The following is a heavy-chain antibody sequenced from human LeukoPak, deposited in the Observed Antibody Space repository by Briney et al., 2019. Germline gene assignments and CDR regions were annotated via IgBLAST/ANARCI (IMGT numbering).Heavy chain of an antibody. Sequence: SETLSLTCAVYGGSFSGYYWSWIRQPPGKGLEWIGYIYYSGSTNYNPSLKSRVTISVDTSKNQFSLKLSSVTAADTAVYYCARVGSSGYYYTALDYWGQGTLVTVSS. D-gene: IGHD3-22*01. CDR2: IYYSGST. J-gene: IGHJ4*02. V-gene: IGHV4-59*01. CDR3: ARVGSSGYYYTALDY. CDR1: GGSFSGYY.